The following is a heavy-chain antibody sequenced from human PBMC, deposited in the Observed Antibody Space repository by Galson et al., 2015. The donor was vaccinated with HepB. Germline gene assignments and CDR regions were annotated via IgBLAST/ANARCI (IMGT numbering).Heavy chain of an antibody. J-gene: IGHJ4*02. CDR2: IYYSGIT. CDR3: ATYQGGNSPFHY. V-gene: IGHV4-39*07. Sequence: SETLSLTCTVSGGSIFSSSYYWGWVRQSPGKGLEWIGSIYYSGITYYNPSLKSRVTMSVDTSKNQFSLKLRSVTAADTAVYYCATYQGGNSPFHYWGQGTLVTVSS. D-gene: IGHD4-23*01. CDR1: GGSIFSSSYY.